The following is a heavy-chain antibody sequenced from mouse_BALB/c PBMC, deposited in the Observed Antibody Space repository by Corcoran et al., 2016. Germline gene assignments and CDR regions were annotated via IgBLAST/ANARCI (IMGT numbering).Heavy chain of an antibody. V-gene: IGHV9-2-1*01. CDR2: INTETGEP. D-gene: IGHD2-1*01. CDR1: GYTFTDYS. J-gene: IGHJ3*01. CDR3: ARNGNYVWFAY. Sequence: QIQLVQSGPELKKSGETVKISCKASGYTFTDYSMHWVKQAPGKGLKWMGWINTETGEPTYADDFKGRFAFSLETSASTAYLQINNLKNEDTATYFCARNGNYVWFAYWGQGTLVTVSA.